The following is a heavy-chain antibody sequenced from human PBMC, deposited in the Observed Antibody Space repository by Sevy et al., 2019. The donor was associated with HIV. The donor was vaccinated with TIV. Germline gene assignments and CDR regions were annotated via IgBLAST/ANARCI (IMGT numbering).Heavy chain of an antibody. CDR2: IKEDGRET. J-gene: IGHJ4*02. V-gene: IGHV3-7*03. CDR1: GFKLIDYW. CDR3: ARDGFSFDT. Sequence: GGSLRLSCEASGFKLIDYWMTWVRQAPGQGPEWVANIKEDGRETYYLDSVKGRFTISRDNAKNSVHLQMRSLRAEDTAVYYCARDGFSFDTWGPGTLVTVSS. D-gene: IGHD2-2*03.